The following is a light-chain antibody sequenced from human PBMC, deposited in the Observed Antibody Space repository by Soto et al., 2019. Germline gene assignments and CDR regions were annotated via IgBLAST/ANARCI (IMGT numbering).Light chain of an antibody. CDR2: DVS. CDR3: SSYTSSSTLV. Sequence: QSVLPQPASGSGSPGQSITVSCPGTSSDVGAYDYVSWYQHHPGKAPKLMIYDVSYRPSGVSNRFSGSKSGNTASLTISGLQAEDEADYYCSSYTSSSTLVFGTGTKVTVL. V-gene: IGLV2-14*03. CDR1: SSDVGAYDY. J-gene: IGLJ1*01.